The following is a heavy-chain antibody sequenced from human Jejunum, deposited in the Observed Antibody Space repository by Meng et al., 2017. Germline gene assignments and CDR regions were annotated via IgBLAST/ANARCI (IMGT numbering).Heavy chain of an antibody. D-gene: IGHD1-26*01. CDR1: GGSISGYF. CDR3: ARHEVDFDN. V-gene: IGHV4-34*02. CDR2: FTRGGTT. Sequence: VQLQPWGAGLLKPSETLSLTCVVYGGSISGYFWSWIRQAPGEGLEWVGEFTRGGTTNYNPSLKSRVTISADTSKNQFSLTLSSVSAADTAVYYCARHEVDFDNWGQGTLVTVSS. J-gene: IGHJ4*02.